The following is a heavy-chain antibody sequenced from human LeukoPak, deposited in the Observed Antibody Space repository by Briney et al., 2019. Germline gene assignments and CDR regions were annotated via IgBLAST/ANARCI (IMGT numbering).Heavy chain of an antibody. J-gene: IGHJ4*02. V-gene: IGHV4-4*07. CDR1: GGSISSYY. Sequence: SETLSLTCTVCGGSISSYYWSWIRQPAGKGLGWIGRIYTSGSTNYNPSLKSRVTMSVDTSKNQFSLKLSSVTAADTAVYYCAAGYSSSWYSDYWGQGTLVTVSS. CDR2: IYTSGST. CDR3: AAGYSSSWYSDY. D-gene: IGHD6-13*01.